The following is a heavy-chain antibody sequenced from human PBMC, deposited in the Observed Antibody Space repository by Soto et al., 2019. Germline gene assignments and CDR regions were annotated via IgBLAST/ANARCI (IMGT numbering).Heavy chain of an antibody. D-gene: IGHD6-19*01. CDR2: ISYDGSNK. CDR3: ARAPSKWLGQFHFDY. CDR1: GFTFSSYA. J-gene: IGHJ4*02. Sequence: QVQLVESGGGVVQPGRSLRLSCAASGFTFSSYAMHWVRQAPGKGLEWVAVISYDGSNKYYADSVKGRFTISRDNSKNTLYLQMNSLRAEDTAVYYCARAPSKWLGQFHFDYWGQGTLVTVSS. V-gene: IGHV3-30-3*01.